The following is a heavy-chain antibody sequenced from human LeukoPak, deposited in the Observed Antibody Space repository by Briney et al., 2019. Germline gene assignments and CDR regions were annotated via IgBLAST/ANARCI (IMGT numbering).Heavy chain of an antibody. Sequence: PSQTLSLTCAVSGGSISSGGYSWSWIRRPPGKGLEWIGYIYHSGSTYYNPSLKSRVTISVDRSKNQFSLKLSSVTAADTAVYYCARGRITMVRGVSWFDPWGQGTLVTVSS. D-gene: IGHD3-10*01. V-gene: IGHV4-30-2*01. J-gene: IGHJ5*02. CDR3: ARGRITMVRGVSWFDP. CDR1: GGSISSGGYS. CDR2: IYHSGST.